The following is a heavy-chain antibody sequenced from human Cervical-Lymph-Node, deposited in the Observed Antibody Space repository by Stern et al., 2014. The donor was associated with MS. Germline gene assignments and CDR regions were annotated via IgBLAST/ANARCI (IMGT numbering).Heavy chain of an antibody. V-gene: IGHV1-8*01. J-gene: IGHJ6*02. CDR2: INPNSDNN. CDR1: GYTFINYD. D-gene: IGHD3-3*01. CDR3: ARGFPMFGVVGENEDVEDV. Sequence: QVQLVQSGAEVKKPGASVKVSCKASGYTFINYDVNWVRQATGQGLEWMGWINPNSDNNAYAQTVQGRVNMTSNTSIITAYMEQTNLRYEDTAVYYCARGFPMFGVVGENEDVEDVWGQGTTVTVSS.